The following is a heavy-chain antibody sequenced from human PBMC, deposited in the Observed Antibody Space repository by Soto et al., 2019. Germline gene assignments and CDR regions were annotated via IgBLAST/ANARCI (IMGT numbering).Heavy chain of an antibody. D-gene: IGHD3-16*01. CDR1: GFSLSTGRMC. Sequence: GLTLVNPTQNLTLTCTFSGFSLSTGRMCLTWIRQPPGKALEWLALIDSDGDKYFSTSLKTRLTISKDTSKNQVVLTMTNMDPVDTATYYCARIQGTRLAPTDSWGQGTLVTVSS. CDR2: IDSDGDK. V-gene: IGHV2-70*01. J-gene: IGHJ4*02. CDR3: ARIQGTRLAPTDS.